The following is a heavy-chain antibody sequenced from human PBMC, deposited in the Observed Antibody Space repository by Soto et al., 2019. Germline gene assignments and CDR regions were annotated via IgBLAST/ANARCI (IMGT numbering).Heavy chain of an antibody. CDR2: IYNSGST. D-gene: IGHD6-19*01. CDR3: ARHRGAVAGSPFDY. J-gene: IGHJ4*02. CDR1: GGSISIYY. V-gene: IGHV4-59*01. Sequence: QVQLQESDPGLVKPSETLSLACTVSGGSISIYYWSWIRQPPGKGLEWIGNIYNSGSTNYNPSLKSRVTISLDTSKNQFSLKLSSVTAADTAVYYCARHRGAVAGSPFDYWGQGTLVTVSS.